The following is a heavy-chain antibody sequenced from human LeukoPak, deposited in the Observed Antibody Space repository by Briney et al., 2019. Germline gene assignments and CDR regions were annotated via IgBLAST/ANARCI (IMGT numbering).Heavy chain of an antibody. CDR2: IGTAGDT. Sequence: PGGSLRLSCAASGFTFSRYDMHWVRQATGKGLEWVSAIGTAGDTYYPGSVKGRFTISRENAKNSLYLQMNSLRAGDTAVYYCARGSPGPTGYYFDYWGQGTLVTVSS. CDR3: ARGSPGPTGYYFDY. V-gene: IGHV3-13*01. CDR1: GFTFSRYD. J-gene: IGHJ4*02.